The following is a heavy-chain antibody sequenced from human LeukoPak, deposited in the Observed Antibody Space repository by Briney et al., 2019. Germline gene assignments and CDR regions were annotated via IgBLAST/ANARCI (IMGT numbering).Heavy chain of an antibody. J-gene: IGHJ4*02. D-gene: IGHD5-24*01. V-gene: IGHV1-18*01. Sequence: ASVKVSCKTSGYTFTNYCISWVRQAPGQGLEWMGWISAYNGNTNYVQKLQGRVTMTIDTSTSTAYMELRSLRSDDTAVYYCARVRRDDYNLSFDYWGQGTLVTVSS. CDR2: ISAYNGNT. CDR1: GYTFTNYC. CDR3: ARVRRDDYNLSFDY.